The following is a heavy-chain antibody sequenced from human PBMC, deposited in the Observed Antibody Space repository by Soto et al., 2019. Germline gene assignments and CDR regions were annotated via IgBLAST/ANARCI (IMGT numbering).Heavy chain of an antibody. D-gene: IGHD2-15*01. CDR2: IDWDDDK. Sequence: SGPTLVNPTQTLTLTCTFSGFSLSTSGMCVSWIRQPPGKALEWLARIDWDDDKYYSTSLKTRLTISKDTSKNQVVLTMTNMDPVDTATYYCAHRPSYCSGGSCYSGFDYWGQGTLVTVS. V-gene: IGHV2-70*12. J-gene: IGHJ4*02. CDR1: GFSLSTSGMC. CDR3: AHRPSYCSGGSCYSGFDY.